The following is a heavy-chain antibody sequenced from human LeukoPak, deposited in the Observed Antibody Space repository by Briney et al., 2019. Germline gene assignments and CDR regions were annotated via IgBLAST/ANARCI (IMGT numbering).Heavy chain of an antibody. Sequence: SETLSLTCAVYGGSFSGYYWSWIRQPPGNGLEWIGEINHSGSTNYNPSLKSRVTISVDTSKNQFSLKLSSVTAADTAVYYCARGGPSGKARQADYWGQGTLVTVSS. D-gene: IGHD6-6*01. J-gene: IGHJ4*02. CDR2: INHSGST. V-gene: IGHV4-34*01. CDR1: GGSFSGYY. CDR3: ARGGPSGKARQADY.